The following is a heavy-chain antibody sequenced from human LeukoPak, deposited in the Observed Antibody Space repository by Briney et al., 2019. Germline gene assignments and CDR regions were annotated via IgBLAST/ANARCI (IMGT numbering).Heavy chain of an antibody. J-gene: IGHJ6*03. Sequence: PGGSLRLSCAASGFSFSCCGMNWVRQAPGKGLEWVSAISGSGGSTYYADSVKGRFTISRDNSKNTLYLQMNSLRAEDTAVYYCAKSKVGATKYYYYYYMDVWGKGTTVTVSS. CDR2: ISGSGGST. V-gene: IGHV3-23*01. CDR3: AKSKVGATKYYYYYYMDV. CDR1: GFSFSCCG. D-gene: IGHD1-26*01.